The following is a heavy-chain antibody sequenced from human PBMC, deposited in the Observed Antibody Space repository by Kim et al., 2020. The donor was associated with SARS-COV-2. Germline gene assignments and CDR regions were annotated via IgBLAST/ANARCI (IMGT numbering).Heavy chain of an antibody. CDR3: ATRNRAPTRYSGYEKLLYFDY. Sequence: ASVKVSCKVSGYTLTELSMHWVRQAPGKGLEWMGGFDPEDGETIYAQKFQGRVTMTEDTSTDTAYMELSSLRSEDTAVYYCATRNRAPTRYSGYEKLLYFDYWGQGTLVTVSS. CDR1: GYTLTELS. CDR2: FDPEDGET. V-gene: IGHV1-24*01. J-gene: IGHJ4*02. D-gene: IGHD5-12*01.